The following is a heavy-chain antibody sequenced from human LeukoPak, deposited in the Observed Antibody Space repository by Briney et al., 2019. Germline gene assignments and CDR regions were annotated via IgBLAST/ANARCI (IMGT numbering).Heavy chain of an antibody. CDR1: GFTFSSYW. J-gene: IGHJ6*04. D-gene: IGHD5-12*01. CDR3: ARVGEDIVADYYGMTS. Sequence: TGGSLRLSCAASGFTFSSYWMHWVRQAPGKGLVWVSRINSDGSSTSYADSVKGRFTISRDNAKNTLYLQMNSLRAEDTAVYYCARVGEDIVADYYGMTSGAKGPRSPSPQ. CDR2: INSDGSST. V-gene: IGHV3-74*01.